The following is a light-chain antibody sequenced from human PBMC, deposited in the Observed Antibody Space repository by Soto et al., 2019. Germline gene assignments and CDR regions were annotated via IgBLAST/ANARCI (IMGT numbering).Light chain of an antibody. J-gene: IGKJ1*01. Sequence: EIVLTQSPGTLSLSPGERATLSCRASQSVSSSYLAWYQQKPGQAPRLLIYGASSRATGIPDRFSSSGSGTDFTLTISRLEPEDSAVYYCQQYGSSGTFGQGTKVDIK. CDR2: GAS. CDR1: QSVSSSY. CDR3: QQYGSSGT. V-gene: IGKV3-20*01.